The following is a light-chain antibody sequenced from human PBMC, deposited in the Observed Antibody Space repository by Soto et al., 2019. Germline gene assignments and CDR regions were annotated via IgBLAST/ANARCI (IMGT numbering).Light chain of an antibody. CDR2: GAS. Sequence: EIVMTQSPATLSVSPGERATLSCRASQSVSSNLAWYQQKPGQAPRLVIFGASTRATGIPARFSGSGSGTEFTLTISRLQSEDVAVYYCQQYNTWPPITFGPGTRL. J-gene: IGKJ5*01. CDR3: QQYNTWPPIT. V-gene: IGKV3-15*01. CDR1: QSVSSN.